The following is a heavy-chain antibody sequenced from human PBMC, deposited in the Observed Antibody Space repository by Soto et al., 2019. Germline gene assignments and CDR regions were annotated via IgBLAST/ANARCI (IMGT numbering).Heavy chain of an antibody. V-gene: IGHV1-3*01. Sequence: GASVKVSCKASGYTFTSYAMHWVRQAPGQRLEWMGWINAGNGNTKYSQKFQGRVTITRDTSASTAYMELSSLRSEDTAVYYCARAPITIFGVVNYYFAYWGQGTLVTVSS. CDR1: GYTFTSYA. CDR2: INAGNGNT. J-gene: IGHJ4*02. D-gene: IGHD3-3*01. CDR3: ARAPITIFGVVNYYFAY.